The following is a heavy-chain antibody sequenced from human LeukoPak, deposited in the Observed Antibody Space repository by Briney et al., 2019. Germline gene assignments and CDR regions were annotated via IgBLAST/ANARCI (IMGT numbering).Heavy chain of an antibody. CDR3: ARDRAIDIRAYDI. CDR1: GFAFSGDN. D-gene: IGHD5-12*01. J-gene: IGHJ3*02. CDR2: IGTSGSYI. Sequence: TGGSLRLSCAASGFAFSGDNMNWVRRAPGKGLEWVSFIGTSGSYIKYADSVKGRFTISRDNAKNSLYLQMNSLRAEDTAMYFCARDRAIDIRAYDIWGQGTMVTVSS. V-gene: IGHV3-21*01.